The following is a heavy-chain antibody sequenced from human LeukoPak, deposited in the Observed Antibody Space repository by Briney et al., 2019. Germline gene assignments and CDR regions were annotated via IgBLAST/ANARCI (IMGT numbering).Heavy chain of an antibody. CDR2: INPNSGGT. J-gene: IGHJ5*02. V-gene: IGHV1-2*02. CDR3: ARADRLHGGPYLIGP. D-gene: IGHD3-16*01. Sequence: GASVKVSCKTSGYSFTDYYMHCVRQAPGQGLEWMGWINPNSGGTSSAQKFQGRVTMTRDTSITTVYMEVNWLTSDDTATYYCARADRLHGGPYLIGPWGQGTLVTVSS. CDR1: GYSFTDYY.